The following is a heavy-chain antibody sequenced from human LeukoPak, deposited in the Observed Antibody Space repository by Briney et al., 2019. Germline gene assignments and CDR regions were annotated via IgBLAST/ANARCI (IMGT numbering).Heavy chain of an antibody. V-gene: IGHV4-59*08. J-gene: IGHJ4*02. Sequence: SETLSLTCTVSGGSMSPYHWGWIRQPPGKGLEWTGYIYYSGSTNYNPSLKSRVTIPVDTSKNQFSLKLSSVTAADTAIYYCARAVSGRFDYWGQGTLVTASS. CDR3: ARAVSGRFDY. CDR1: GGSMSPYH. CDR2: IYYSGST. D-gene: IGHD6-19*01.